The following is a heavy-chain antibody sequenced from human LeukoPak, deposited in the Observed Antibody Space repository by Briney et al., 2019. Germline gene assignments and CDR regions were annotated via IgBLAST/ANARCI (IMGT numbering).Heavy chain of an antibody. J-gene: IGHJ6*02. CDR2: INAGNGNT. V-gene: IGHV1-3*01. CDR1: GYTFTSYA. Sequence: ASVKDSCMASGYTFTSYAVHWVRPAPGQRLEWMRWINAGNGNTKYSQKFQGRVTITRDTSASTAYMELSSLRSEDTAVYYCATPNDFWSDYATPPYYYGVVVWGQGTTVTVSS. CDR3: ATPNDFWSDYATPPYYYGVVV. D-gene: IGHD3-3*01.